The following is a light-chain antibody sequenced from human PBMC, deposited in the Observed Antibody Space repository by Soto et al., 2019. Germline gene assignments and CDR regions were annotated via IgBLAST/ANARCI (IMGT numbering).Light chain of an antibody. CDR1: QSVNSN. V-gene: IGKV3-15*01. CDR2: DAS. CDR3: QQSNNWPKT. J-gene: IGKJ1*01. Sequence: EIVMTQSPATLSVSPGETVTLSCRASQSVNSNLAWYQQKPGQAPRLLISDASTRAAGLPARFSGSGSGTEFTLTISSLQSVDFAVYFCQQSNNWPKTFGQGTKVEIK.